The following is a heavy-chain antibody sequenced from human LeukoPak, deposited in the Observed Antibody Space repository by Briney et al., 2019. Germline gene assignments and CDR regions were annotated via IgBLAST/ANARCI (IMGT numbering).Heavy chain of an antibody. D-gene: IGHD3-10*01. V-gene: IGHV3-74*01. CDR3: VRDGSGWDY. Sequence: TGGSLRLSCSASGFTFSTHWMHWVRQAPGKGLVSVSCISPDGSYADYADSVKGRFTISRDNAKNLLYLQMNSLRAEDTAMYYCVRDGSGWDYWGQGILVTVSS. CDR2: ISPDGSYA. CDR1: GFTFSTHW. J-gene: IGHJ4*02.